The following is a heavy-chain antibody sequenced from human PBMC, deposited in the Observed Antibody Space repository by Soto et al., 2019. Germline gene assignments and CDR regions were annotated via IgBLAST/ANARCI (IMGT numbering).Heavy chain of an antibody. CDR1: DGSISSGDYS. J-gene: IGHJ5*02. D-gene: IGHD3-3*01. CDR2: IYNSGIT. V-gene: IGHV4-30-4*01. CDR3: TRGVTVFGLVSRFWFDP. Sequence: SETLSLTCTVSDGSISSGDYSWSWVRQSPGKGLEWIGHIYNSGITYYNPSLNNRVVISIDTSSNQFSLRLNYLTAADRAVYFCTRGVTVFGLVSRFWFDPWGQGTVVTVSS.